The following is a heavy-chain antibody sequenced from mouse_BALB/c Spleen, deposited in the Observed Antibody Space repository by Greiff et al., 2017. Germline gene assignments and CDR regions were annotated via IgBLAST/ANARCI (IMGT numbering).Heavy chain of an antibody. J-gene: IGHJ1*01. Sequence: SLEWVATISSGGSYTYYPDSVKGRFTISRDNAKNTLYLQMSSLKSEDTAMYYCARDDVWGAGTTVTVSS. V-gene: IGHV5-6*01. CDR3: ARDDV. CDR2: ISSGGSYT.